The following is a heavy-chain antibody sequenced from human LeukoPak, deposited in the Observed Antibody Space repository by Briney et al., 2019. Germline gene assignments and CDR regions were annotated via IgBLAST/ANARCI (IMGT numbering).Heavy chain of an antibody. CDR3: ARDRIAAAARDFDY. J-gene: IGHJ4*02. CDR1: GGTFSSYA. CDR2: VIPILGIA. D-gene: IGHD6-13*01. V-gene: IGHV1-69*04. Sequence: ASVKVSCKASGGTFSSYAISWVRQAPGQGLEWMGRVIPILGIANYAQKFQGRVTITADKSTSTAYMELSSLRSEDTAVYYCARDRIAAAARDFDYWGQGTLVTVSS.